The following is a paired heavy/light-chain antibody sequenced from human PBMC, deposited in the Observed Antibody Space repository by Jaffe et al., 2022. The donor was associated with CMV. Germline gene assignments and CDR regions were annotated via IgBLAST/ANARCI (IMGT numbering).Light chain of an antibody. J-gene: IGLJ3*02. CDR1: SSDVGECDC. CDR3: SSYTSSSILVV. CDR2: DVS. V-gene: IGLV2-14*03. Sequence: QSALTQPASVSGSPGQSITISCTGTSSDVGECDCVSWYQQHPGKAPRLMIFDVSNRPSGVSNRFSGSKSGNTASLTISGLQAEDEADYYCSSYTSSSILVVFGGGTKVTVL.
Heavy chain of an antibody. J-gene: IGHJ4*02. CDR2: TYYRSKWYN. Sequence: QVKLQQSGPGLVKSSQTLSLTCAISGDSVSSNSAAWTWIRQSPSRGLEWLGRTYYRSKWYNDYTASVKSRITINPDTSKNQFSLQLNSVTPEDTAVYYCARVAGNIAGRPRFDSWGQGTLVTVPS. CDR3: ARVAGNIAGRPRFDS. V-gene: IGHV6-1*01. D-gene: IGHD1-26*01. CDR1: GDSVSSNSAA.